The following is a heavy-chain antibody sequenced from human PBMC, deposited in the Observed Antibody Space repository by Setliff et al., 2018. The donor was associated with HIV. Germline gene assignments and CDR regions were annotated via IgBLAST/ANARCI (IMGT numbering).Heavy chain of an antibody. J-gene: IGHJ4*02. CDR1: GYTFTGYD. Sequence: ASVKVSCKASGYTFTGYDINWVRQATGQGLEWMAWMNPNSGNTGYAQKFQGRFTISRDDSKNTLYLQMNSLKTEDTAFYYCSTRLRWSPEKIDYWGQGTLVTVSS. CDR2: MNPNSGNT. CDR3: STRLRWSPEKIDY. V-gene: IGHV1-8*02. D-gene: IGHD6-13*01.